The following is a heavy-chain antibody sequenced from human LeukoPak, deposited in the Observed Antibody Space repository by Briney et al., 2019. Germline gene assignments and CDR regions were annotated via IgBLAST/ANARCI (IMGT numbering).Heavy chain of an antibody. J-gene: IGHJ6*03. Sequence: GASVTVSCKVSGGTFSIYAISWVRQAPGQGLEWMGGIIPIFGTANYAQKFQGRVTITADESTSTAYMELSSLRSEDTAVYYCARDNIAARLGYYYYMDVWGKGTTVTVSS. D-gene: IGHD6-6*01. CDR2: IIPIFGTA. CDR1: GGTFSIYA. V-gene: IGHV1-69*13. CDR3: ARDNIAARLGYYYYMDV.